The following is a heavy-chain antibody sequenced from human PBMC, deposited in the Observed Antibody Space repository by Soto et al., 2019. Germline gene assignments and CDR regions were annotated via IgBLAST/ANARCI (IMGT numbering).Heavy chain of an antibody. Sequence: QVQLVESGGGVVQPGRSLRLSCAASGFTFSSYGMHWVRQGPGKGLEWVAVISHDGSNKYYADSVKGRFTISRDNSKNTLYLQMNSLRAEDTAVYYCAKDLHPSFDPWGQGTLVTVSS. V-gene: IGHV3-30*18. CDR2: ISHDGSNK. CDR1: GFTFSSYG. CDR3: AKDLHPSFDP. J-gene: IGHJ5*02.